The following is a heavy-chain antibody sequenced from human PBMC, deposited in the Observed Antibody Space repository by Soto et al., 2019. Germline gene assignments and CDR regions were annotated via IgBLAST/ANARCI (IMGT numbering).Heavy chain of an antibody. Sequence: AGESLKISCKGSGYRFTNYWIGWVRQMPGKGLEWMGIIFPGDSDTRYRPSFQGQVTLAADKSLSIAYLQWSSLKASDTAIYYCARLGPQLERPDAFDIWGQGTVVTVSS. CDR3: ARLGPQLERPDAFDI. V-gene: IGHV5-51*01. D-gene: IGHD1-1*01. J-gene: IGHJ3*02. CDR1: GYRFTNYW. CDR2: IFPGDSDT.